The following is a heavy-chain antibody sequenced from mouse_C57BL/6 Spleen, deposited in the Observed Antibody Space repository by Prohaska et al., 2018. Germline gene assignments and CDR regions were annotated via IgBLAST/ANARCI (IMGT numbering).Heavy chain of an antibody. J-gene: IGHJ2*01. Sequence: HGKSLEWIGDINPNNGGTSYNQKFKGKATLTVDKSSSTAYMELRSLTSEDSAVYYCASPVVDYWGQGTTLTVSS. V-gene: IGHV1-26*01. D-gene: IGHD1-1*01. CDR2: INPNNGGT. CDR3: ASPVVDY.